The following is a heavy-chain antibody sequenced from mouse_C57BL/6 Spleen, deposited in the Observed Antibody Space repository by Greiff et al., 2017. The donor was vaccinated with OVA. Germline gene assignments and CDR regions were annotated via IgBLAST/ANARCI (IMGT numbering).Heavy chain of an antibody. Sequence: VQLQQPGAELVKPGASVKLSCKASGYTFTSYWMHWVKQRPGQGLVWIGMIHPNSGSTNYNEKFKSKATLTVDKSSSTAYMQLSSLTSEDSAVYYCARSAAWYFDVWGTGTTVTVSS. V-gene: IGHV1-64*01. CDR3: ARSAAWYFDV. J-gene: IGHJ1*03. CDR2: IHPNSGST. CDR1: GYTFTSYW.